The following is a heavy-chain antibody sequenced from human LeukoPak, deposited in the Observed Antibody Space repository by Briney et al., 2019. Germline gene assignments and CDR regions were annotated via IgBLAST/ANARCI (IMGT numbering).Heavy chain of an antibody. Sequence: GGSLRPSCAASGFTFSSFWMHWVRQAPGKGLQWVSRINADGSSTGHADSVKGRLTISRDNAKNTLYLQINSLRAEDTAVYYCAREYYASGDYWGQGTLVTVSS. CDR1: GFTFSSFW. J-gene: IGHJ4*02. D-gene: IGHD3-10*01. CDR3: AREYYASGDY. V-gene: IGHV3-74*01. CDR2: INADGSST.